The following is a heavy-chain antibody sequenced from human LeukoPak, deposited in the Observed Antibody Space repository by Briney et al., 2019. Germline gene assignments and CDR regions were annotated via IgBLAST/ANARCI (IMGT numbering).Heavy chain of an antibody. CDR1: GGSFSGYY. Sequence: KASETLSLTCAVYGGSFSGYYWSWIRQPPGRGLEWIGEINHSGSTNYNPSLKSRVTISVDTSKNQLSLKLSSVTAADTAVYYCAKCRRMVDAFDIWGQGTMVTVSS. CDR2: INHSGST. CDR3: AKCRRMVDAFDI. J-gene: IGHJ3*02. V-gene: IGHV4-34*01. D-gene: IGHD3-10*01.